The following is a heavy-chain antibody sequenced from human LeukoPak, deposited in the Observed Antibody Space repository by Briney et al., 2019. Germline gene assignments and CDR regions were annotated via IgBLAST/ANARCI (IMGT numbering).Heavy chain of an antibody. CDR2: ISHSGST. D-gene: IGHD3-22*01. J-gene: IGHJ4*02. CDR3: ARGDSSGYRAFDY. V-gene: IGHV4-59*01. Sequence: MTSETLSLTCTVSGGFISRDSWSWIRQPPGKGLEWIGYISHSGSTDYKPSLESRVTISLDRSNNQFSLELDSVTAADTAVYFCARGDSSGYRAFDYWGQGTLVTVSS. CDR1: GGFISRDS.